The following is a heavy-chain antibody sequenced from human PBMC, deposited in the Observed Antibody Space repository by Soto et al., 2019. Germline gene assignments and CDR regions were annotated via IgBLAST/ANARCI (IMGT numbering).Heavy chain of an antibody. CDR2: IFHSGST. Sequence: SETLSLTCAVSGASIRSNNRWSWVRQPPGKGLEWIGEIFHSGSTNYNPSLKTRLTISVDRSKNQFSLKLSSVTAADTAVYYCARHQSHSSSYVDPWGQGTLVTVSS. CDR1: GASIRSNNR. CDR3: ARHQSHSSSYVDP. V-gene: IGHV4-4*02. J-gene: IGHJ5*02. D-gene: IGHD6-13*01.